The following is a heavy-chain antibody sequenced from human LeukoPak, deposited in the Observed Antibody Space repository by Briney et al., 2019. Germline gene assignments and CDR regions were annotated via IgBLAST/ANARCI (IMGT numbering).Heavy chain of an antibody. CDR1: GYTFTSYY. CDR2: ISAYNGNT. V-gene: IGHV1-18*04. D-gene: IGHD4/OR15-4a*01. J-gene: IGHJ6*03. CDR3: ARALISSVLYYYYYMDV. Sequence: ASVKVSCKASGYTFTSYYMHWARQAPGQGLEWMGWISAYNGNTNYAQKLQGRVTMTTDTSISTAYMELSSLRSEDTAVYYCARALISSVLYYYYYMDVWGKGTTVTISS.